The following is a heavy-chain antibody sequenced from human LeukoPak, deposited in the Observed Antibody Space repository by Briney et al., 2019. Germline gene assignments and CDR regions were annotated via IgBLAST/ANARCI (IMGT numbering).Heavy chain of an antibody. CDR3: ARGQQQLVLSS. D-gene: IGHD6-13*01. CDR2: INHSGST. J-gene: IGHJ4*02. V-gene: IGHV4-34*01. Sequence: SETLSLTCAVYGGSFSNYFWSWIRRPPGKGPEWIGEINHSGSTNYSPSLKSRVTISVDTSKNQFSLKLSSVTAADTAIYYCARGQQQLVLSSWGQGTLVTVSS. CDR1: GGSFSNYF.